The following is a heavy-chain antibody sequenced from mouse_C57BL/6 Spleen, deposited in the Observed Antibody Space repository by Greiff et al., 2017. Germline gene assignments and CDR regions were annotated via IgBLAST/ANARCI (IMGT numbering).Heavy chain of an antibody. V-gene: IGHV3-6*01. J-gene: IGHJ3*01. CDR3: ARDYYDYDGVSWFAY. D-gene: IGHD2-4*01. CDR1: GYSITSGYY. CDR2: ISYDGSN. Sequence: EVKLQESGPGLVKPSQSLSLTCSVTGYSITSGYYWNWIRQFPGNKLEWMGYISYDGSNNYNPSLKNRISITRDTSKNQFFLKLNSVTTEDTATYYCARDYYDYDGVSWFAYWGQGTLVTVSA.